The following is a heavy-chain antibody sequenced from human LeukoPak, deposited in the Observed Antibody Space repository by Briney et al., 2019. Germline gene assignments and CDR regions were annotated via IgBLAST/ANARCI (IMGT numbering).Heavy chain of an antibody. CDR3: ARHRGPPTRVVTTKGYLDY. J-gene: IGHJ4*02. V-gene: IGHV1-18*01. CDR2: ISGYNGNT. CDR1: GYTFSSYG. Sequence: ASVKVSCKASGYTFSSYGLTWVRQAPGQGLEGVGWISGYNGNTEYAQKFQDRVTMTTDTATSTSYMELRSLRSDDTAVYYCARHRGPPTRVVTTKGYLDYWGQGTLVTVSS. D-gene: IGHD3-22*01.